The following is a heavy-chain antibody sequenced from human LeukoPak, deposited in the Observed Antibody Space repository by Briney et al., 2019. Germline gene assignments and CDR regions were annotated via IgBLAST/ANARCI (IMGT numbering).Heavy chain of an antibody. J-gene: IGHJ4*02. D-gene: IGHD3-9*01. CDR2: INHSGST. V-gene: IGHV4-34*01. Sequence: SETLSLTCTVSGDSISSYYWSWIRQPPGKGLEWIGEINHSGSTNYNPSLKSRVTISVDTSKNQFSLKLTSVTAADTAVYYCARLLYYYDILTGYSYYFDYWGQGTLVTVSS. CDR1: GDSISSYY. CDR3: ARLLYYYDILTGYSYYFDY.